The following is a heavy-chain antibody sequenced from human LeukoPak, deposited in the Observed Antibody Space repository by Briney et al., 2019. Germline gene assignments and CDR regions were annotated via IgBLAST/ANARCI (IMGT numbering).Heavy chain of an antibody. CDR1: GVSNSSSYYY. CDR3: AKSGGYGLIDY. J-gene: IGHJ4*01. Sequence: SETLSLTCIVSGVSNSSSYYYWGWIRQPPGKGLEWIGSIYYSGSTYYNSSLKSRVTISIDTSKNQVSLNLTSMTAADTAVYYCAKSGGYGLIDYWGQGTLVTVSS. D-gene: IGHD1-26*01. V-gene: IGHV4-39*01. CDR2: IYYSGST.